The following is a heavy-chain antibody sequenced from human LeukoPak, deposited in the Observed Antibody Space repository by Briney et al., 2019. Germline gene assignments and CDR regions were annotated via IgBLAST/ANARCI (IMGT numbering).Heavy chain of an antibody. CDR1: GFTFSSYG. D-gene: IGHD2-21*01. J-gene: IGHJ3*02. Sequence: GGSLRLSCAASGFTFSSYGMHWVRQAPGKGLEWVAFIRYDGSNKYYADSVKGRFTISRDNSKNTLYLQMNSLRAEDTAVYYCAREGDCYSCDDAFDIWGQGTMVTVSS. CDR2: IRYDGSNK. V-gene: IGHV3-30*02. CDR3: AREGDCYSCDDAFDI.